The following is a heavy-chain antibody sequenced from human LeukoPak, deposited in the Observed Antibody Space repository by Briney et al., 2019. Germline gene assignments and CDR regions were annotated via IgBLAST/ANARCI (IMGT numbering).Heavy chain of an antibody. D-gene: IGHD2-2*01. V-gene: IGHV3-21*01. J-gene: IGHJ3*02. Sequence: GGSLRLSCAASGFTFSSYSMNWVRQAPGKGLEWASSIIISSSYIYYADSVKGRFTISRDNAKNSLYLQMNSLRAEDTAVYYCAREVDIVVVPAAPSDAFDIWGQGTMVTVSS. CDR2: IIISSSYI. CDR1: GFTFSSYS. CDR3: AREVDIVVVPAAPSDAFDI.